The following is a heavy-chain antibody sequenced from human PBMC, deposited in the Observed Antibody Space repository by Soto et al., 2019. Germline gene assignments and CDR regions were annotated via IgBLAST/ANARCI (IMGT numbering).Heavy chain of an antibody. J-gene: IGHJ5*02. V-gene: IGHV3-20*04. D-gene: IGHD6-13*01. CDR2: MHRNGATT. CDR3: ARHPERIAQIGWFDP. Sequence: AGGSLRLSCAASGFSLDEYGMSWVRQAPGKGPEWVSGMHRNGATTGYADSVKGRFTISRDNAKNSLYLQMNSLRAEDTAVYYCARHPERIAQIGWFDPWGQGTLVTVSS. CDR1: GFSLDEYG.